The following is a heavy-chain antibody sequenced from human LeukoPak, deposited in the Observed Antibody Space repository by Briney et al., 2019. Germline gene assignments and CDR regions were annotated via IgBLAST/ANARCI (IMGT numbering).Heavy chain of an antibody. CDR3: ARRRIAVAGSDAFDI. D-gene: IGHD6-19*01. CDR2: IYPGDSDT. J-gene: IGHJ3*02. Sequence: GESLKISCKGSGYSFTSYWIGWVREMPGKGLEWMAIIYPGDSDTRYSPSFQGQVTISADKSISTAYLQWSSLKDSDTAMYYCARRRIAVAGSDAFDIWGQGTMVTVSA. CDR1: GYSFTSYW. V-gene: IGHV5-51*01.